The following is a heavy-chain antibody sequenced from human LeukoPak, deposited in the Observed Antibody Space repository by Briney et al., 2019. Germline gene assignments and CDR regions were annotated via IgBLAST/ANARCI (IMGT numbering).Heavy chain of an antibody. CDR1: GFTFSSYW. CDR2: INSDGSGT. J-gene: IGHJ4*02. D-gene: IGHD2-8*01. Sequence: GGSLRLSCAASGFTFSSYWMYWVRQAPGKGLVWVSRINSDGSGTNYADSVKGRFTISRDNDRNTLYLQMNSLRAEDTAVYYCAGVSSYCSNVSCKEPLDYWGQGTLVTVSS. CDR3: AGVSSYCSNVSCKEPLDY. V-gene: IGHV3-74*01.